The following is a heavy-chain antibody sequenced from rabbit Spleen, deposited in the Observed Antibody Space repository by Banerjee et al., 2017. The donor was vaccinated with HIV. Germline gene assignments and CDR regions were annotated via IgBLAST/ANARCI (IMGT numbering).Heavy chain of an antibody. CDR2: IDIGSSGFT. V-gene: IGHV1S40*01. J-gene: IGHJ6*01. D-gene: IGHD1-1*01. Sequence: QSLEESGGDLVKPGASLTLTCTASGVSFSSSSYMCWVHQAPGKGLEWIACIDIGSSGFTYFASWAKGRFTISKASSTTVTLQMTSLTAADTATYFCARDTSSSFSSYGMDLWGPGTLVTVS. CDR1: GVSFSSSSY. CDR3: ARDTSSSFSSYGMDL.